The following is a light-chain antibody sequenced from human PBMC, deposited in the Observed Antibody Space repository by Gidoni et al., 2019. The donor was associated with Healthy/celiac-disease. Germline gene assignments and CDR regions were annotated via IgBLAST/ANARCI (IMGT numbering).Light chain of an antibody. Sequence: EIVLPQSPATLSLSPGERATLSCRASQSVSSYFAWYQQKPGQAPRLLIYDASNRATGIPARFSGSGSGTDFTLTISSLEPEDFAVYYCQQRSNWPPYTFGQGTKLEIK. CDR1: QSVSSY. CDR3: QQRSNWPPYT. CDR2: DAS. J-gene: IGKJ2*01. V-gene: IGKV3-11*01.